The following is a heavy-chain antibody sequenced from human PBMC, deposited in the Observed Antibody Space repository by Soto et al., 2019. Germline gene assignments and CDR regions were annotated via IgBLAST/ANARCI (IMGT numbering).Heavy chain of an antibody. Sequence: GGSLRLSCAASGFTFSTFWMHWVRQAPGKGLVWVSRISSDGSRTSYADSVKGRFTISRDNAKNTLYLQMNSLRAEDTAVYYCARNSGYAFKSAFDIWGQGTMVTVSS. CDR3: ARNSGYAFKSAFDI. CDR1: GFTFSTFW. D-gene: IGHD5-12*01. CDR2: ISSDGSRT. J-gene: IGHJ3*02. V-gene: IGHV3-74*01.